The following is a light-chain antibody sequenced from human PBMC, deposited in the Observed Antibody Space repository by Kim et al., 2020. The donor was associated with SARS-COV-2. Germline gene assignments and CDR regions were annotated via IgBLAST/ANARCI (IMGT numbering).Light chain of an antibody. CDR3: SSYTSSRSLV. Sequence: GQSITISCTGTSNDIGTYNYVSWYQQHPGKVPKLIIYDVDKRPSGVSDRFSGSKSGNTASLTISGLQTEDEAQYYCSSYTSSRSLVFGGGTQLTVL. CDR2: DVD. J-gene: IGLJ3*02. CDR1: SNDIGTYNY. V-gene: IGLV2-14*03.